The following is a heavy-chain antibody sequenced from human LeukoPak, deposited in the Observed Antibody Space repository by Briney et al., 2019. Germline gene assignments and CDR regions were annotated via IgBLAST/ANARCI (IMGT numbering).Heavy chain of an antibody. CDR3: AKIAVAGPDY. CDR1: GFTFSTYG. Sequence: GGSLRLSCAASGFTFSTYGMHWVRQAPGKGLEWVAFIRYDGSNKYYADSVKGRFTISRDNSKNTLYLQMNSLRAEDMAVYYCAKIAVAGPDYWDQGTLVTVSS. CDR2: IRYDGSNK. V-gene: IGHV3-30*02. J-gene: IGHJ4*02. D-gene: IGHD6-19*01.